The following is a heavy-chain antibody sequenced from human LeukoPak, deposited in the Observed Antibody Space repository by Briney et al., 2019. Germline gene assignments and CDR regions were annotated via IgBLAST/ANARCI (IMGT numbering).Heavy chain of an antibody. J-gene: IGHJ4*02. V-gene: IGHV3-30-3*01. CDR3: ARDKMTGDSYFDY. CDR1: GFTFSSYA. Sequence: GGSLRLSCAASGFTFSSYAMHWVRQAPGKGLEWVAVISYDGSNKYYADSVKGRFTISRDNSKNTLYLQMNSLRAEDTAVYYCARDKMTGDSYFDYWGQGILDTVSS. CDR2: ISYDGSNK. D-gene: IGHD7-27*01.